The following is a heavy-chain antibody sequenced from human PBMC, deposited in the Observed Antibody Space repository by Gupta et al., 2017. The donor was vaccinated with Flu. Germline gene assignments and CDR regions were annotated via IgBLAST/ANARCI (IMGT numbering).Heavy chain of an antibody. CDR2: SSGSGCST. J-gene: IGHJ4*02. CDR3: AKDWFGSYQEGVVDY. D-gene: IGHD1-26*01. CDR1: GFTFSSYA. Sequence: EVQLLESGGGLVQPGGSLRLSCAASGFTFSSYAMSWVRQAPGKGLEWVSASSGSGCSTYYADSVKGRFTISRDNSKNTLYLQMNSLRAEDTAVYYCAKDWFGSYQEGVVDYWGQGTLVTVSS. V-gene: IGHV3-23*01.